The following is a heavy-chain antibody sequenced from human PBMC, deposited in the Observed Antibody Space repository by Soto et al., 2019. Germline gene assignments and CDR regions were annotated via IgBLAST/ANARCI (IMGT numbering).Heavy chain of an antibody. J-gene: IGHJ4*02. CDR1: GGTFSSYA. CDR3: ASGKSGSYPYYFDY. CDR2: ISAYNGNT. Sequence: VSVKVSCKASGGTFSSYASSWVRQAPGQGLEWMGWISAYNGNTNYAQKLQGRVTMTTDTSTSTAYMELRSLRSDDTAVYYCASGKSGSYPYYFDYWGQGTLVTVPQ. D-gene: IGHD1-26*01. V-gene: IGHV1-18*01.